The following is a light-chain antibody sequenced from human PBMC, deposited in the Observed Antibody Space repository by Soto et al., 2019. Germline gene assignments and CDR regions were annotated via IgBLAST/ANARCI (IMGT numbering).Light chain of an antibody. CDR2: GAS. V-gene: IGKV3-20*01. J-gene: IGKJ1*01. Sequence: EIVLTQSPGTLSLSPGERATLSCRASQSVSSSYLAWYQQKPGQAPRLLIYGASSRATGIPDRFSGSGSGTDFTLTSSRLEPDDVAVYYCQHYGKPGTFGQGTKVDIK. CDR3: QHYGKPGT. CDR1: QSVSSSY.